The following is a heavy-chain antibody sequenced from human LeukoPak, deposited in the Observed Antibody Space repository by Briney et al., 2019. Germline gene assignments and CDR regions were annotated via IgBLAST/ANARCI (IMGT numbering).Heavy chain of an antibody. J-gene: IGHJ4*02. CDR1: GFTFSSYA. Sequence: GGALRLSSAASGFTFSSYAMNSVRQAPGKGLEWGSSISGSSGRTYYADSVKGRFTISRDNSKNTLYLQTNSLRAADTAVYYCAPKVVGSTPFDYWGQGTLVTVSS. CDR2: ISGSSGRT. CDR3: APKVVGSTPFDY. V-gene: IGHV3-23*01. D-gene: IGHD2-15*01.